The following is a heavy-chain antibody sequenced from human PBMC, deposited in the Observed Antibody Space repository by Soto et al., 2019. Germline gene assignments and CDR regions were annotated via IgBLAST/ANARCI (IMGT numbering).Heavy chain of an antibody. J-gene: IGHJ4*02. CDR1: GYIFTSYG. CDR3: ARDISYGSGTSYGY. CDR2: ISTYNGNT. V-gene: IGHV1-18*01. Sequence: QVQLVQSGGEVKKPGASVKVSCKASGYIFTSYGISWVRQAPGQGLDWMGWISTYNGNTNYAQNLQGRVTMTTDTPTTTAYMELRSLRSDATAMYYCARDISYGSGTSYGYWGQGTLVTVSS. D-gene: IGHD3-10*01.